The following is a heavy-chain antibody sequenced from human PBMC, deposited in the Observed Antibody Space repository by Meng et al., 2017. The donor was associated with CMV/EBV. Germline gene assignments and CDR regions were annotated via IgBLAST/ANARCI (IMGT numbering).Heavy chain of an antibody. CDR2: IRYDGSNK. V-gene: IGHV3-30*02. J-gene: IGHJ4*02. D-gene: IGHD3-10*01. CDR3: AKLLNYCGSGSPRDY. CDR1: GFTFSSYG. Sequence: GGSLRLSCAASGFTFSSYGMHWVRQAPGKGLEWVAFIRYDGSNKYYADSVKGRFTISRDNSKNTLYLQMNSLRAEDTAVYYCAKLLNYCGSGSPRDYWGQGTLVTVSS.